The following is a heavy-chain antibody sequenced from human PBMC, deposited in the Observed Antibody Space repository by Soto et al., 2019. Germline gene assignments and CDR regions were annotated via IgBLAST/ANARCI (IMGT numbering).Heavy chain of an antibody. CDR3: ARAKGPTYYDFWSGSYYYYYGMDV. CDR1: GGSISSGGYY. J-gene: IGHJ6*02. Sequence: TSETLSLTCTVSGGSISSGGYYWSWIRQHPGKGLEWIGYIYYSGSTYYNPSLKRRVTISVDTSKNQFSLKLSSVTAADTAVYYCARAKGPTYYDFWSGSYYYYYGMDVWGQGTTVTVSS. CDR2: IYYSGST. V-gene: IGHV4-31*03. D-gene: IGHD3-3*01.